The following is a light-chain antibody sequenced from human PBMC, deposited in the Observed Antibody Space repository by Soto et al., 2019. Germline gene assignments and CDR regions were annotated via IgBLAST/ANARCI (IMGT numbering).Light chain of an antibody. CDR2: DVT. V-gene: IGLV2-11*01. CDR3: YSYAGSSTFV. CDR1: SSDIGGYNY. J-gene: IGLJ2*01. Sequence: QSALTQPRSVSGSPGQSVTISCTGTSSDIGGYNYVSWYQQHPGKAPKLIIYDVTERPSGVPHRFSGSKSGNTASLTFSGLQAEDEADYYCYSYAGSSTFVFGGGTTLTVL.